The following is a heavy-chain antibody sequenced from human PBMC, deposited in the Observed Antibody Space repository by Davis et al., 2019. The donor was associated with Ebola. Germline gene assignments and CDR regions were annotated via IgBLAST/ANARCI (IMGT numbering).Heavy chain of an antibody. J-gene: IGHJ5*02. CDR2: ISAYSGNT. V-gene: IGHV1-18*01. CDR3: ARDFGMITAAGTFDP. CDR1: GYTFTRYV. Sequence: AASVKVSCKASGYTFTRYVITWVRQAPGQGLEWMGWISAYSGNTNYAQNLQGRVTMTTDTSTSTAYMELRSLTSDDTAVYYCARDFGMITAAGTFDPWGQGTLVIVSS. D-gene: IGHD6-13*01.